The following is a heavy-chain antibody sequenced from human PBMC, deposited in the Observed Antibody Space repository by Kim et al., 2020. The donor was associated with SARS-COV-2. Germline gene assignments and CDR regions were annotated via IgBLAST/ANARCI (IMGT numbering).Heavy chain of an antibody. V-gene: IGHV3-30*18. J-gene: IGHJ6*02. D-gene: IGHD6-13*01. Sequence: GGSLRLSCAASGFTFSSYGMHWVRQAPGKGLEWVAVISYDGSNKYYADSVKGRFTISRDNSKNTLYLQMNSLRAEDTAVYYCAKDLGAGAAAGIEGNYYYYGMDVWGQGTTVTVSS. CDR1: GFTFSSYG. CDR3: AKDLGAGAAAGIEGNYYYYGMDV. CDR2: ISYDGSNK.